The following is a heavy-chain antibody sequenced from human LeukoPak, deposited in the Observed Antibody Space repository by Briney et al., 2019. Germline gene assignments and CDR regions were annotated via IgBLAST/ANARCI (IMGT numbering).Heavy chain of an antibody. J-gene: IGHJ3*02. V-gene: IGHV3-21*04. CDR2: ISSSSSYI. D-gene: IGHD3-22*01. CDR3: ARCPYYYDSSGYHDAFDI. CDR1: GFTFSSYS. Sequence: GGSLRLSCAASGFTFSSYSMNWVRQAPGKGLEWVSSISSSSSYIYYADSVKGRFTISRDNAKNSLYLQMNSLRAEDTAVYYCARCPYYYDSSGYHDAFDIWGQGTMVTVSS.